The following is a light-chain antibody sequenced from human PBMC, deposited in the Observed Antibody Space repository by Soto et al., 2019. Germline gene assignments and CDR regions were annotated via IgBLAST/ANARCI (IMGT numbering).Light chain of an antibody. CDR3: SEDGGDEKHVL. V-gene: IGLV2-8*01. J-gene: IGLJ3*02. CDR1: SSDVGGYNY. Sequence: QSALTQPPSASGSPGQSVTISCTGTSSDVGGYNYVSWYQQHPGEAPKLMIYEVNKRPSGVPDRFSGSKPGNTASLTVSGLQAEDEADYYCSEDGGDEKHVLFGGGTKLTVL. CDR2: EVN.